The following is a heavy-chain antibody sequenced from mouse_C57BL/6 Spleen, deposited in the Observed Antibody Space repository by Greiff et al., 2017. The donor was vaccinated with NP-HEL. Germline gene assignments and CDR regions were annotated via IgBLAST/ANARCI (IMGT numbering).Heavy chain of an antibody. V-gene: IGHV1-82*01. CDR1: GYAFSSSW. J-gene: IGHJ3*01. Sequence: VQLVESGPELVKPGASVKISCKASGYAFSSSWMNWVKQRPGKGLEWIGRIYPGDGDSNYNGKFKGKATLTADKSSSTASMQLSSLTSEDSAVYFCARSRGNYAAWFAYWGQGTLVTVSA. CDR3: ARSRGNYAAWFAY. CDR2: IYPGDGDS. D-gene: IGHD2-1*01.